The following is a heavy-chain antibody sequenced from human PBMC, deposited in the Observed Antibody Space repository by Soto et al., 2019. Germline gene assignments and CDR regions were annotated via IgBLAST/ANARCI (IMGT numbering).Heavy chain of an antibody. J-gene: IGHJ4*02. CDR1: GFTFSDNY. CDR2: ISSSGSII. Sequence: GGSLRLSCAASGFTFSDNYMSWIRQAPGKGLEWVSYISSSGSIIYYADSVKGRFTISRDNAKNSLYLQMNSLRAEDTAVYYCARDLCYYESDGYFDYWVRGXLVTVYS. CDR3: ARDLCYYESDGYFDY. D-gene: IGHD3-22*01. V-gene: IGHV3-11*01.